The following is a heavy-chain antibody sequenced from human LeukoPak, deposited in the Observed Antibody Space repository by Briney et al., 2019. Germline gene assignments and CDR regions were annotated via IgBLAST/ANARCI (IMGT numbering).Heavy chain of an antibody. CDR1: GGSISSGGYY. V-gene: IGHV4-31*03. CDR2: IYYSGSA. Sequence: PSETLSLTCTVSGGSISSGGYYWSWIRQHPGKGLEWIGYIYYSGSAYYNPSLKSRVTISVDASENQFSLKLSSVTAADTAVYYCARVNYGSATKEDYWGQGTLVTVSS. D-gene: IGHD3-10*01. CDR3: ARVNYGSATKEDY. J-gene: IGHJ4*02.